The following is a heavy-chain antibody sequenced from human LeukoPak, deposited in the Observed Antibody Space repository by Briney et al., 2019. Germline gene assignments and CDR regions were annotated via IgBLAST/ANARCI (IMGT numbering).Heavy chain of an antibody. CDR3: ARSRYTGSHFDY. D-gene: IGHD1-26*01. CDR2: INSEGSSL. J-gene: IGHJ4*02. V-gene: IGHV3-74*01. CDR1: GFTFSSYW. Sequence: GGSLRLSCAASGFTFSSYWVQWVRQAPGKGLVGISRINSEGSSLSHGDSVKGRFTISRDNDKNTVYLQMNSLRAEDTAVYYCARSRYTGSHFDYWGQGTLVTVSS.